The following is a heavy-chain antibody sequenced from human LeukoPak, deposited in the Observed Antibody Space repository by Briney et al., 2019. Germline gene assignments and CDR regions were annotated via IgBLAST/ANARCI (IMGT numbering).Heavy chain of an antibody. CDR2: INPSGGST. Sequence: ASVKVSCKASGYTFTSYYMHWVRQAPGQGLEWMGIINPSGGSTSYAQKFQGRVTMTRDTSTSTVYMELSSPRSEDTAVYYCASLSGYYYDSSGYYESVHYYYGMDVWGQGTTVTVSS. CDR1: GYTFTSYY. J-gene: IGHJ6*02. D-gene: IGHD3-22*01. CDR3: ASLSGYYYDSSGYYESVHYYYGMDV. V-gene: IGHV1-46*01.